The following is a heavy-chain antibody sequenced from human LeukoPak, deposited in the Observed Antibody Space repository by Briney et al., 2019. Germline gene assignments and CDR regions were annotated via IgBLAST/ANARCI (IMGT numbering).Heavy chain of an antibody. CDR2: ISSSGSTI. D-gene: IGHD6-13*01. Sequence: GGSLRLSCAASGFTFSDYYMSWIRQAPGKGLEWVSYISSSGSTIYYADSVKGRFTISSDNSKNTLYLQMNSLRAEDTAVYYCAKDLLRAAAAPDYWGQGTLVTVSS. V-gene: IGHV3-11*01. CDR1: GFTFSDYY. CDR3: AKDLLRAAAAPDY. J-gene: IGHJ4*02.